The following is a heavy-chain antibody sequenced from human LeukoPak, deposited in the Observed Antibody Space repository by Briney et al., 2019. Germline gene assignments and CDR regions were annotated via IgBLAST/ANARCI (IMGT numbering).Heavy chain of an antibody. J-gene: IGHJ4*02. V-gene: IGHV3-74*01. Sequence: GGSLRLSCAASGFMHWVRQAPGKGLVWVSGINHDGSRTFYADSVKGRFTISRDNSKNTLYLQMNSLRAEDTAVYYCAKYYYDSSGYYITPPARAPDYWGQGTLVTVSS. CDR2: INHDGSRT. D-gene: IGHD3-22*01. CDR3: AKYYYDSSGYYITPPARAPDY. CDR1: GF.